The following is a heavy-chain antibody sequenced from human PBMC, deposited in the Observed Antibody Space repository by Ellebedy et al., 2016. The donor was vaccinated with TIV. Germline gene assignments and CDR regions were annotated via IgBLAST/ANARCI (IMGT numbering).Heavy chain of an antibody. J-gene: IGHJ6*02. CDR2: IYPGDSDT. Sequence: GGSLRLXCKGSGYSFTSYWIGWVRQMPGKGLEWMGIIYPGDSDTRYSPSFQGQVTISADKSISTAYLQWSSLKASDTAMYYCASSYYYDSSGYYPFYYYGMDVWGQGTTVTVSS. D-gene: IGHD3-22*01. CDR3: ASSYYYDSSGYYPFYYYGMDV. V-gene: IGHV5-51*01. CDR1: GYSFTSYW.